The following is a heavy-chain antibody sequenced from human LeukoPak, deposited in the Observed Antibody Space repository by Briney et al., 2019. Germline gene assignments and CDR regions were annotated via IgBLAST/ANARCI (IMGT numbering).Heavy chain of an antibody. D-gene: IGHD5-18*01. Sequence: PGGSLRLSCAASGFTFDDYAMHWVRQAPGKGLEWVSGISWNSGSIGYADSVKGRFTISRDNAKNSLYLQMNSLRAEDTALYYCAKDVDTAMVYRVFDIWGQGTMVTVSS. J-gene: IGHJ3*02. CDR2: ISWNSGSI. CDR1: GFTFDDYA. V-gene: IGHV3-9*01. CDR3: AKDVDTAMVYRVFDI.